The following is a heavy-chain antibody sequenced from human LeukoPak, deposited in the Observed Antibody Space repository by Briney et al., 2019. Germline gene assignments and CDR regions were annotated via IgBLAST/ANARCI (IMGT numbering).Heavy chain of an antibody. Sequence: SETLSLTCTVSGGSISSSSYYWGWIRQPPGKGLEWIGSIYHSGSTYYNPSLKSRVTIPVDTSKNQFSLKLSSVTAADTAVYYCSSVVVVPAALVWDAFDIWGQGTMVTVSS. CDR1: GGSISSSSYY. V-gene: IGHV4-39*07. J-gene: IGHJ3*02. CDR2: IYHSGST. CDR3: SSVVVVPAALVWDAFDI. D-gene: IGHD2-2*01.